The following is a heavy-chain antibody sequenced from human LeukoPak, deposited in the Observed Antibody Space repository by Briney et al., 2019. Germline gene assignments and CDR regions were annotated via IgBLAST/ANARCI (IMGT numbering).Heavy chain of an antibody. CDR2: INPNSGGT. V-gene: IGHV1-2*02. Sequence: GASVTVSCTASGYTFTVYYMHWVRQAPGQGLGWMGWINPNSGGTNYAQKFQGRVTMTRDTSISTAYMELSRLRSDDTAVYYCARKIAAAAPPDYWGQGTLVTVSS. J-gene: IGHJ4*02. D-gene: IGHD6-13*01. CDR3: ARKIAAAAPPDY. CDR1: GYTFTVYY.